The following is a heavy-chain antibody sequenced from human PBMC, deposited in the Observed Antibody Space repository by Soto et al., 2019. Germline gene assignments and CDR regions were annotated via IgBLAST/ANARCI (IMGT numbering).Heavy chain of an antibody. D-gene: IGHD2-2*01. V-gene: IGHV3-7*01. CDR3: ARGIVVPAAIQYWFDP. J-gene: IGHJ5*02. Sequence: GGSLRLSCAASGFTFSSYWMSWVRQAPGKGLEWVANIKQDGSEKYYVDSVKGRFTISRDNAKNSLYLQMNSLRAEDTAVYYCARGIVVPAAIQYWFDPWGQGNLVTVSX. CDR2: IKQDGSEK. CDR1: GFTFSSYW.